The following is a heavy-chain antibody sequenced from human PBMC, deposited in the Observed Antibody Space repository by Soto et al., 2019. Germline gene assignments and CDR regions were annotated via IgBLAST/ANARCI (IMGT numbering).Heavy chain of an antibody. D-gene: IGHD6-13*01. V-gene: IGHV4-61*01. CDR3: ARGGSSWYDAFDI. CDR2: ISYSGST. J-gene: IGHJ3*02. Sequence: PSETLSLTCTVSGGSVSSVSYYWSWIRQPPGKTLEWIGHISYSGSTNYNPSLRSRVTISVDTSKNQFSLKLSSVTAADTAVYYCARGGSSWYDAFDIWGQGTMVTVSS. CDR1: GGSVSSVSYY.